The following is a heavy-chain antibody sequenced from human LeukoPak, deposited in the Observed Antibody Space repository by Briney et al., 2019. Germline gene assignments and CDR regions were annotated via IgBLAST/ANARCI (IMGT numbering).Heavy chain of an antibody. CDR1: GGSFSGYY. V-gene: IGHV4-34*01. J-gene: IGHJ5*02. CDR2: INHSGST. CDR3: AREAGYCSSTSCHGVYWFDP. D-gene: IGHD2-2*01. Sequence: SETLSLTCAVYGGSFSGYYWSWIRQPPGKGLEWIGEINHSGSTNYNPSLKSRVTISVDTSKNQFSLKLSSVTAADTAVYYCAREAGYCSSTSCHGVYWFDPWGQGTLVTVSS.